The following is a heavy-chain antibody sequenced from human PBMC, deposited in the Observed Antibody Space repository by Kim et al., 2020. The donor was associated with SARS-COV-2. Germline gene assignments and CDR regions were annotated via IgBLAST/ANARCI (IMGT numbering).Heavy chain of an antibody. CDR1: GFTFSSYA. Sequence: GGSLRLFCAASGFTFSSYAMHWVRQAPGKGLEWVAVISYDGSNKYYADSVKGRFTISRDNSKNTLYLQMNSLRAEDTAVYYCARASAELVLWFGELYGMDVWGQGTTVTVSS. CDR3: ARASAELVLWFGELYGMDV. D-gene: IGHD3-10*01. V-gene: IGHV3-30*04. J-gene: IGHJ6*02. CDR2: ISYDGSNK.